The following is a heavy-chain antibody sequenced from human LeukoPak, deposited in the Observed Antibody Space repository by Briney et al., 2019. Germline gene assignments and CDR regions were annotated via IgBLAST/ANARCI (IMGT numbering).Heavy chain of an antibody. V-gene: IGHV3-74*01. CDR3: AKRAAGYSSSWAFDY. Sequence: GGSLRLSCAASGFTFSSYWMHWVRQAPGEGLVWVSRIKPDGSSTSYADSVKGRFTISRDNAKNTLFLRMNSLRVEDTAVYYCAKRAAGYSSSWAFDYWGQGLLVTVSS. J-gene: IGHJ4*02. CDR2: IKPDGSST. CDR1: GFTFSSYW. D-gene: IGHD6-13*01.